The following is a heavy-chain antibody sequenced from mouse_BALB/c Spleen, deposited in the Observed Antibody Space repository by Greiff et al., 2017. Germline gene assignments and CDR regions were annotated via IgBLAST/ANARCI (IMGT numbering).Heavy chain of an antibody. CDR3: TRRGYRYDGYYAMDY. D-gene: IGHD2-14*01. J-gene: IGHJ4*01. V-gene: IGHV1-15*01. Sequence: VQLQESGAELVRPGASVTLSCKASGYTFTDYEMHWVKQTPVHGLEWIGAIDPETGGTVYNQKFKGKATLTADKSSSTAYMELRSLTSEDSAVYYCTRRGYRYDGYYAMDYWGQGTSVTVSS. CDR2: IDPETGGT. CDR1: GYTFTDYE.